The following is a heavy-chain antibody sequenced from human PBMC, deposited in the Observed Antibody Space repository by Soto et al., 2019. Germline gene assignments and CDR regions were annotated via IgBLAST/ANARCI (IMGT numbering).Heavy chain of an antibody. V-gene: IGHV4-4*02. D-gene: IGHD6-13*01. CDR2: IYHSGST. CDR1: GGSISSSNW. Sequence: QVQLQESGPGLVKPSGTLSLTCAVSGGSISSSNWWSWVRQPPGKGLEWIGEIYHSGSTNYNPSLKSRVTISVDKSKNQVSLTLSSATPADTAVYYCAKPHSSWWGHFDYWGQGILVTVSS. CDR3: AKPHSSWWGHFDY. J-gene: IGHJ4*02.